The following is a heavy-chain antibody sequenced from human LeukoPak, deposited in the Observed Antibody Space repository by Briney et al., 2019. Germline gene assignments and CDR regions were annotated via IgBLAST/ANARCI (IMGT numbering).Heavy chain of an antibody. CDR3: VRGNDYGGPHY. D-gene: IGHD4-23*01. CDR2: ISGDSITT. Sequence: GGSLRLSCAASGFIFSDYAMNWVRQAPGKGLEWISHISGDSITTYDADSVKGRFTISRDNVKNSLYLQMNSLRDEDTAVYYCVRGNDYGGPHYWGQGTLVTVSS. CDR1: GFIFSDYA. J-gene: IGHJ4*02. V-gene: IGHV3-48*02.